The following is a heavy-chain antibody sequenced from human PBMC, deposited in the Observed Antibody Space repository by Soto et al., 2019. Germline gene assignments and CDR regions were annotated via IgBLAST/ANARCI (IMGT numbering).Heavy chain of an antibody. V-gene: IGHV1-2*02. D-gene: IGHD3-10*01. CDR3: ATADYGIFPY. J-gene: IGHJ4*02. CDR1: GYPFTTDY. Sequence: GSVKVYCKVSGYPFTTDYIHCVRQAPGQGLEWMGWIDPRSGGTVYEQKFHGRVTMTRDTSISTVYMDLSGLTSDDTALYYCATADYGIFPYWGQGSMVTVSS. CDR2: IDPRSGGT.